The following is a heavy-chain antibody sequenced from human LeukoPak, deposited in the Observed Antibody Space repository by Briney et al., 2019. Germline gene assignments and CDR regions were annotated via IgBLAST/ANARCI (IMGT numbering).Heavy chain of an antibody. V-gene: IGHV3-23*01. CDR1: EFTFSSYA. J-gene: IGHJ4*02. Sequence: GGPLRLSCAASEFTFSSYAMNWVRQAPGKGLEWVSAISGGGGITYYADSVQGRFTISRDNSKNTLFLQMNSLRAEDTAVYYCAKAIGATYYYASGSYYFDYWGQGTLVTVSS. D-gene: IGHD3-10*01. CDR2: ISGGGGIT. CDR3: AKAIGATYYYASGSYYFDY.